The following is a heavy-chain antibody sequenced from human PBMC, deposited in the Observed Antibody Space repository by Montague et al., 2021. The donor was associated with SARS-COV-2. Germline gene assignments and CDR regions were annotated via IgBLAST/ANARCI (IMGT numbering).Heavy chain of an antibody. CDR1: GFTFSGYE. D-gene: IGHD3-22*01. Sequence: SLRLSCAASGFTFSGYEMNWVRQAPGKGLEWVSYISSSGSTIYYADSVKGRFTISRDNAKNSLYLQMNSLRAEDTAVYYCARGRITMIVVVPHNAFDIWGQGTMVTASS. J-gene: IGHJ3*02. CDR3: ARGRITMIVVVPHNAFDI. V-gene: IGHV3-48*03. CDR2: ISSSGSTI.